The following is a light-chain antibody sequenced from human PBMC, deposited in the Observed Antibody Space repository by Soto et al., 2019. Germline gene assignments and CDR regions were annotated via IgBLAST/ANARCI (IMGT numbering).Light chain of an antibody. CDR2: GAF. V-gene: IGKV3-15*01. Sequence: EIVMMQSPATLSVSPGERATLSCRASESVNIDLAWYQQKPGQAPRLLIYGAFIRATGIPARFSGSGSGTEFTLTISSLQSEDFVVYYCQHYNNWPWTFGQGTKVEIK. CDR1: ESVNID. J-gene: IGKJ1*01. CDR3: QHYNNWPWT.